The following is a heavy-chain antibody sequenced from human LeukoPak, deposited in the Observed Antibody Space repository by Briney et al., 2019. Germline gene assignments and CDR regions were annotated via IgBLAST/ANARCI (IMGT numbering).Heavy chain of an antibody. D-gene: IGHD3-3*01. J-gene: IGHJ5*02. CDR3: ARVLDYDFWSGYYKGGYWFDP. CDR1: GYTFTNYG. Sequence: ASVKVSCKASGYTFTNYGISWVRQAPGQGLEWMGWRSAYNGKTNHAQKLQGRVTMTTDTSTSTAYMELSSLRSEDTAVYYCARVLDYDFWSGYYKGGYWFDPWGQGTLVTVSS. V-gene: IGHV1-18*01. CDR2: RSAYNGKT.